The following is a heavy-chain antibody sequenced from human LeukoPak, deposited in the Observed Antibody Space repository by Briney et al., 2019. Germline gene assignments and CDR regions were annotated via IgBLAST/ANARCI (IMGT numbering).Heavy chain of an antibody. D-gene: IGHD4-17*01. J-gene: IGHJ4*02. CDR1: GGSISSYY. CDR2: IYTSGST. CDR3: ARVDTVTTWSHFDY. V-gene: IGHV4-4*07. Sequence: SETLSLTCTVSGGSISSYYWSWIRQPAGKGLEWIGRIYTSGSTNYNPSLKSRVTMSVDTSKNQFSLKLSSVTAADTAVYYCARVDTVTTWSHFDYWGQGTLVTVSS.